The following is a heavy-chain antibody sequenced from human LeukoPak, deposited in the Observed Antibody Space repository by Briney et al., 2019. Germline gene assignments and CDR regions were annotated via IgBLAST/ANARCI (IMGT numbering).Heavy chain of an antibody. CDR3: AKSGYSSSWPFDN. V-gene: IGHV3-23*01. CDR2: ISGSGSTT. D-gene: IGHD6-13*01. Sequence: GGSLRLSCAASGFTFSSYGMGWVRQAPGKGLEWVSSISGSGSTTYYADSVKGRFTISRDNSNNTLHLQMNSLRAEDTAAYSCAKSGYSSSWPFDNWGQGTLVTVSS. J-gene: IGHJ4*02. CDR1: GFTFSSYG.